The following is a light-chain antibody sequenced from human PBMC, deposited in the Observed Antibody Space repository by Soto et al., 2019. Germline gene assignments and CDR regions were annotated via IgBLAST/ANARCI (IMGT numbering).Light chain of an antibody. J-gene: IGKJ1*01. CDR1: QNISSS. CDR2: GAS. V-gene: IGKV3-15*01. Sequence: EVVMTQSPATLSVSPGERATLSCRASQNISSSLAWYQQKPGQAPRLVTYGASTRATGIPARFSGSGSGTAFTLTISSLQSEDFAIYYCQQYNNWPETFGQGTKVEIK. CDR3: QQYNNWPET.